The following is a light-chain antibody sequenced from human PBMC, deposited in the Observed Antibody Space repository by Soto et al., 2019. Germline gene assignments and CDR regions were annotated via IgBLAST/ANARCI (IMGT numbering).Light chain of an antibody. Sequence: EIVLTQSPGTLSLSPGERATLSCRASQSISSSYLAWYQHKPGQAPRLLIYGASSRATGLPDRFSGSGSGTDFTLTISRLEPEDFAVYYCQQYGSSRWMYTFGQGTKLEIK. CDR3: QQYGSSRWMYT. CDR2: GAS. J-gene: IGKJ2*01. CDR1: QSISSSY. V-gene: IGKV3-20*01.